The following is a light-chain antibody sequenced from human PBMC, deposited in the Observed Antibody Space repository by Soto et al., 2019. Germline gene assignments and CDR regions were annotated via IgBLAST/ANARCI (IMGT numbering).Light chain of an antibody. V-gene: IGKV3-15*01. CDR3: QQYKNWPPIT. J-gene: IGKJ5*01. CDR1: QSVGSS. Sequence: EIVMTQSPATLSVSPGARAPLSCRASQSVGSSLAWYQQEPGQAPRLLIYGASTRATGIPARFSGSGSGTEFTLTISSLQSEDFAVYFCQQYKNWPPITFGQGTRLEIK. CDR2: GAS.